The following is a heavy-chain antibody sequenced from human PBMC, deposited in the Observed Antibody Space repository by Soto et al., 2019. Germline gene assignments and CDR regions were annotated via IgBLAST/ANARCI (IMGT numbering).Heavy chain of an antibody. V-gene: IGHV3-7*02. D-gene: IGHD3-10*01. CDR3: ASHSMVNRKFDY. CDR1: GLTFSNYW. J-gene: IGHJ4*02. CDR2: IKQDESEK. Sequence: PGGSLRLSCAASGLTFSNYWMSWVRQAPGRGLEWVANIKQDESEKYYVDSVKGRFTISRDNAKNSLFLQMNSLRAEDTAVYYCASHSMVNRKFDYWGQGTLVTVSS.